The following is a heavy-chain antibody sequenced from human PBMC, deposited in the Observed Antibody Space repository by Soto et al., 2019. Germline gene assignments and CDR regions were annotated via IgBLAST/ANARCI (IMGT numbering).Heavy chain of an antibody. J-gene: IGHJ5*02. V-gene: IGHV4-39*01. CDR1: GDSISSSNYY. Sequence: SSETLSLTCTVSGDSISSSNYYWGWIRQPPGKGLEWIANIYYSGITYCNPSLKSRVAISVDTSKNQFSLKLSSVSAAETAIYYCARSNSGYYKWFDPWGQGTLVSVS. CDR3: ARSNSGYYKWFDP. CDR2: IYYSGIT. D-gene: IGHD3-22*01.